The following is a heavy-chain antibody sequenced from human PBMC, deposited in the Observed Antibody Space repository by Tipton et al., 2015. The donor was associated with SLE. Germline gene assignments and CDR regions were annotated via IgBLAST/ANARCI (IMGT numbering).Heavy chain of an antibody. D-gene: IGHD4-17*01. V-gene: IGHV4-39*07. CDR3: ARSYGDYVNWFDP. CDR1: GGSISSSCYY. Sequence: TLSLTCTVSGGSISSSCYYWGWIRQPPGKGLEWIGSIYYSGSTYYNPSLKSRVTISVDTSKNQFSLKLSSVTAADTAVYYCARSYGDYVNWFDPWGQGTLVTVSS. CDR2: IYYSGST. J-gene: IGHJ5*02.